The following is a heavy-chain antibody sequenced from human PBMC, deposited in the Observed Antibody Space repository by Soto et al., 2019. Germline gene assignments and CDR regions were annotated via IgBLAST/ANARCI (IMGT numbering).Heavy chain of an antibody. CDR1: GFTFSTYW. Sequence: LRLSCVASGFTFSTYWMHWVRQTPGEGLVWVSHTDSDGTFTTYADSVKGRFTISRDNAKSTLYLQMNSLRAEDTAVYYCAKRRTRIDYWGQGTLVTVSS. CDR2: TDSDGTFT. V-gene: IGHV3-74*01. CDR3: AKRRTRIDY. J-gene: IGHJ4*02.